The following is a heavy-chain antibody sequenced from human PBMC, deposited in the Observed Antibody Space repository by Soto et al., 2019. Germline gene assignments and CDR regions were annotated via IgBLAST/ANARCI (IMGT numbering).Heavy chain of an antibody. D-gene: IGHD3-3*02. CDR3: ATVSPKSEYYFDY. CDR2: FDPEDGET. V-gene: IGHV1-24*01. CDR1: GYTLTELS. J-gene: IGHJ4*02. Sequence: ASVKVSCKVSGYTLTELSMHWVRQAPGKGLEWMGCFDPEDGETIYAQKFQGRVTMTEDTSTDTAYMELSSLRSEDTAVDYCATVSPKSEYYFDYWGQGTLVTVTS.